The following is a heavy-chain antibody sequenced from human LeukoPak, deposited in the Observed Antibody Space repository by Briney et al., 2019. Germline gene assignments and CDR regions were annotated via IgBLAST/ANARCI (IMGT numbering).Heavy chain of an antibody. D-gene: IGHD4-11*01. J-gene: IGHJ5*02. CDR1: GYTFTSYG. CDR2: ISDYNGNT. CDR3: ARDLYRDSLPVSWFDP. Sequence: ASVKVSCKASGYTFTSYGISWVRQAPGQGLEWMGWISDYNGNTNYAKKPQVRVPMPTDTSASTAYMELRSLRSDDPAVYYCARDLYRDSLPVSWFDPWGQGTLVTVSS. V-gene: IGHV1-18*01.